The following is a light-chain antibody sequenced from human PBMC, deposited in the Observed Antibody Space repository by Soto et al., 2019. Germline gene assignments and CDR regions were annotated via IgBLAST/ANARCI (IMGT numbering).Light chain of an antibody. J-gene: IGKJ1*01. CDR1: QSVSSSY. CDR2: GAS. Sequence: EIGLPQSPGTLSLSPGERATLSCRASQSVSSSYLAWYQQKPGQAPRLLIYGASSRATGIPDRFSGSGSGTDFTLTISRLEPEDFAVYYCQQYGSSPETFGQGTKV. V-gene: IGKV3-20*01. CDR3: QQYGSSPET.